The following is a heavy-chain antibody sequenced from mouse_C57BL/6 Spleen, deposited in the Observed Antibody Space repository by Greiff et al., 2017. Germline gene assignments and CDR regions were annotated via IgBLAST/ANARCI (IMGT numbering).Heavy chain of an antibody. J-gene: IGHJ2*01. CDR1: GYSITSGYD. V-gene: IGHV3-1*01. CDR3: ARGDDYDAYFDY. Sequence: VQLKESGPGMVKPSQSLSLTCTVTGYSITSGYDWHWIRHFPGNNLEWMGYISYSGSTNYNPSLKSRISITHDTSKNHFFLKLNSVTTEDTATYYCARGDDYDAYFDYWGQGTTLTVSS. D-gene: IGHD2-4*01. CDR2: ISYSGST.